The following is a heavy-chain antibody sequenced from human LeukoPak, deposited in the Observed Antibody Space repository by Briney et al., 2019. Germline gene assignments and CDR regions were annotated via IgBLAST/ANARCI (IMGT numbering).Heavy chain of an antibody. CDR3: ARVIYGSGSYYVGY. Sequence: SETLSLTCTVSGGSISSYYWSWIRQPPGKGLEWIGYIYYSGSTNYNPPLKSRVTISVDTSKNQFSLKLSSVTAADTAVYYCARVIYGSGSYYVGYWGQGTLVIVSS. D-gene: IGHD3-10*01. V-gene: IGHV4-59*01. CDR2: IYYSGST. J-gene: IGHJ4*02. CDR1: GGSISSYY.